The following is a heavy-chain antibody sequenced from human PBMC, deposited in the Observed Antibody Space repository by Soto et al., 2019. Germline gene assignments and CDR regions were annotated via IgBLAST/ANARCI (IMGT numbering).Heavy chain of an antibody. CDR1: VFTFSSYA. CDR2: ISGSGGST. D-gene: IGHD2-2*01. V-gene: IGHV3-23*01. Sequence: QPGGSLRLSCAASVFTFSSYAMSWVRQAPGKGLEWVSAISGSGGSTYYADSVKGRFTISRDNSKNTLYLQMNSLRAEDTAVYYCAKDRRGKLLLSGPLDYWGQGTLVTVSS. J-gene: IGHJ4*02. CDR3: AKDRRGKLLLSGPLDY.